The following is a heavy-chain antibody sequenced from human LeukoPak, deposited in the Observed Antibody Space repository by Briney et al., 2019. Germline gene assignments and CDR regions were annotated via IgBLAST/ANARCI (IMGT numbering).Heavy chain of an antibody. V-gene: IGHV3-9*01. CDR1: GFTFHDYA. CDR2: ISWNGGVI. Sequence: AGGSLRLSCAASGFTFHDYAMHWVRHGPEKGLEWVSGISWNGGVIVYADSVMGRFTVSRDNAKNSLFLQMNSLRPEDTALYYCTKSDCSSTSCHTSDYWGQGTLVTVSS. CDR3: TKSDCSSTSCHTSDY. D-gene: IGHD2-2*02. J-gene: IGHJ4*02.